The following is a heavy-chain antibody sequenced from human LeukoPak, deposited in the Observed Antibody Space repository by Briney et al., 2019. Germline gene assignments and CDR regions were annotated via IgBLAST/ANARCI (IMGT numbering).Heavy chain of an antibody. CDR1: GGSISSSSYY. CDR2: IYYSGST. CDR3: ARLGLQFDY. Sequence: SETLSLTCTVSGGSISSSSYYWGWIRQPPGKGLEWIGSIYYSGSTYYNPSLKSRVTISVDTSKNKFSLKLSSVTAADTAVYYCARLGLQFDYWGQGTLVTVSS. D-gene: IGHD5-24*01. J-gene: IGHJ4*02. V-gene: IGHV4-39*01.